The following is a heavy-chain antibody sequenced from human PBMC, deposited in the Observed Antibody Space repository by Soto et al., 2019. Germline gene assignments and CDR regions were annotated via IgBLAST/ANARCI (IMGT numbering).Heavy chain of an antibody. D-gene: IGHD6-13*01. V-gene: IGHV1-69*01. CDR3: ARARRAARNYYYGMDV. J-gene: IGHJ6*02. Sequence: QVQLVQSGAEVKKPGSSVKVSCKACGGTFSSYAISWVRQAPGQGLEWMGGIIPIFGTANYAQKFQGRVTITADESTSTAYMELSSLRSEDTAVYYCARARRAARNYYYGMDVWGQGTTVTVSS. CDR2: IIPIFGTA. CDR1: GGTFSSYA.